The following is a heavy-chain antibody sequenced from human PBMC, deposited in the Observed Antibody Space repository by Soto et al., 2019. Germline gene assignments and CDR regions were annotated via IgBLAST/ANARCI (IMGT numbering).Heavy chain of an antibody. CDR2: ISAYNGNA. V-gene: IGHV1-18*01. J-gene: IGHJ4*02. D-gene: IGHD5-18*01. Sequence: ASVKVSCKASGYTFTSYGISWVRQAPGQGLEWMGWISAYNGNANYAQKLQGRVTITTDKSTSTAYMELRSLRSEDTAVYYCASSVEMATADYWGQGTLVTVSS. CDR1: GYTFTSYG. CDR3: ASSVEMATADY.